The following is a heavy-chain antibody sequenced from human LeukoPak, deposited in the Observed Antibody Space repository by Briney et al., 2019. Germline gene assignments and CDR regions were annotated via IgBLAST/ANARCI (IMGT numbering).Heavy chain of an antibody. CDR1: GYTFTSYG. J-gene: IGHJ4*02. CDR3: VRDGIAVALRGTFDY. D-gene: IGHD6-19*01. Sequence: ASVKVSCKASGYTFTSYGISWVRQAPGQGLEWMGWISAYNGNTNYAQKLQGRVTMTTDTSTSTAYMELRSLRSDDTAVYYCVRDGIAVALRGTFDYWGQGTLVTVSS. CDR2: ISAYNGNT. V-gene: IGHV1-18*01.